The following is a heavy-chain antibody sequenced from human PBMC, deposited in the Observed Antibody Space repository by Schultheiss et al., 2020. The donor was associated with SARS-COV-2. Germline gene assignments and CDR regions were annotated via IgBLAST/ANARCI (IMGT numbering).Heavy chain of an antibody. V-gene: IGHV3-7*01. CDR2: IKQDGSEK. J-gene: IGHJ4*02. Sequence: GGSLRLSCAASGFTFSSYGMHWVRQAPGKGLEWVANIKQDGSEKYYADSVKGRFTISRDNAKNSLYLQMNSLRAEDTAVYYCARDGGIAAAGGYWGQGTLVTVSS. CDR3: ARDGGIAAAGGY. CDR1: GFTFSSYG. D-gene: IGHD6-13*01.